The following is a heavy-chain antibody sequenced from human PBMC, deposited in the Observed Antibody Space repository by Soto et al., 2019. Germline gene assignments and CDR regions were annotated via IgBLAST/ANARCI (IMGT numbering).Heavy chain of an antibody. Sequence: SETLSLTCTVSGGSISSGDYYWSWIRQPPGKGLEWIGYIYYSGSTYYNPSLKSRVTISVDTSKNQFSLKLSSVTAADTAVYYCARGVGGLWFGELSKYYYGMDVWGQGTTVTVSS. CDR1: GGSISSGDYY. D-gene: IGHD3-10*01. V-gene: IGHV4-30-4*01. J-gene: IGHJ6*02. CDR2: IYYSGST. CDR3: ARGVGGLWFGELSKYYYGMDV.